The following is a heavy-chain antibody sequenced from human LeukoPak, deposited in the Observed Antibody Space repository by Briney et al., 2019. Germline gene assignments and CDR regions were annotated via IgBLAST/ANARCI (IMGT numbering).Heavy chain of an antibody. Sequence: SETLSLTCTVSGGSISSSSYYWSWIRQPAGKGLEWIGRIHTSGSTNYNPSLKSRVTMSADTSKNQFSLKLSSVTAADTAVYYCARDVYYYDSSGHRLLDYWGQGTLVTVSS. J-gene: IGHJ4*02. CDR3: ARDVYYYDSSGHRLLDY. V-gene: IGHV4-61*02. CDR1: GGSISSSSYY. D-gene: IGHD3-22*01. CDR2: IHTSGST.